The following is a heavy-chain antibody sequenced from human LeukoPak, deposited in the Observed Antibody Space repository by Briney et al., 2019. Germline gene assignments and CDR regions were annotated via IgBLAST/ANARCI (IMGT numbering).Heavy chain of an antibody. J-gene: IGHJ4*02. Sequence: SETLSLTCAVYGGSFSGYYWSWIRQPPGKGLEWIGEINHSGSTNYNPSLKSRVTISVDTSKNQFSLKLSSVTAADTAVYYCARGSDSSGYMGYCFDYWGQGTLVTVSS. V-gene: IGHV4-34*01. CDR3: ARGSDSSGYMGYCFDY. CDR1: GGSFSGYY. D-gene: IGHD3-22*01. CDR2: INHSGST.